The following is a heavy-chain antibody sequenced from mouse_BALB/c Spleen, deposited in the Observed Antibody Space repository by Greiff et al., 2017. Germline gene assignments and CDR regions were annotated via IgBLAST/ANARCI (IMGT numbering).Heavy chain of an antibody. CDR3: ARETARATNY. CDR1: GYTFTDYY. V-gene: IGHV1-19*01. Sequence: VQLQQSGPELVKPGASVKMSCKASGYTFTDYYMDWVKQSHGESFEWIGRVNPYNGGTSYNQKFKGKATLTVDKSSSTAYMELNSLTSEDSAVYYCARETARATNYWGQGTTLTVSS. D-gene: IGHD3-2*01. CDR2: VNPYNGGT. J-gene: IGHJ2*01.